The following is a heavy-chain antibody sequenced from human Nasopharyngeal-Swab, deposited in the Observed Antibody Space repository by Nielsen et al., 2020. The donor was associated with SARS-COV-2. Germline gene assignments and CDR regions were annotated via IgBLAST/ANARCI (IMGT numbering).Heavy chain of an antibody. D-gene: IGHD5-24*01. J-gene: IGHJ4*02. CDR3: ARGPSYRWGGVMGLGETHRRYYFDY. Sequence: WIRQPPGKGLEWIGEINHSGSTNYNPSLKSRVTISVDTSKNQFSLKLSSATAAGTAVYYCARGPSYRWGGVMGLGETHRRYYFDYWGQGTLVTVSS. CDR2: INHSGST. V-gene: IGHV4-34*01.